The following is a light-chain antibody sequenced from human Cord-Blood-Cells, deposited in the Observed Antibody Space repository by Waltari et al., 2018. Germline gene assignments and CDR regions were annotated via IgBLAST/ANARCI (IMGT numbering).Light chain of an antibody. V-gene: IGKV2-28*01. J-gene: IGKJ2*03. CDR1: QSLLHSNGYNY. CDR2: LGS. CDR3: MQALQTPYS. Sequence: DIVMTHSPLSLTVTPGGPASISCRSSQSLLHSNGYNYLDWYLQKPGQSPQLLIYLGSNRASGVPDRFSGSGSGTDFTLKISRVEAEDVGVYYCMQALQTPYSFGQGTKLEIK.